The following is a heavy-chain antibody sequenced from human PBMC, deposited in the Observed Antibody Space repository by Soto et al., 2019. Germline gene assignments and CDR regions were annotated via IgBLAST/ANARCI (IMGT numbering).Heavy chain of an antibody. CDR3: ARGVHDGEYYYYYMDV. D-gene: IGHD3-10*01. V-gene: IGHV4-59*08. Sequence: ASETLSLTCTVPGGSISSYYWSWIRQPPGKGLEWIGYIYYSGSTNYNPSLKSRVTISVDTSKNQFSLKLSSVTAADTAVYYCARGVHDGEYYYYYMDVWGKGTTVTVSS. CDR1: GGSISSYY. CDR2: IYYSGST. J-gene: IGHJ6*03.